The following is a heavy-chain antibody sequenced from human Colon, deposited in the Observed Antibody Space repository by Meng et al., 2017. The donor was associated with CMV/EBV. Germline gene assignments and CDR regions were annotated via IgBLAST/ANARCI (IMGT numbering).Heavy chain of an antibody. D-gene: IGHD1-26*01. V-gene: IGHV3-23*01. J-gene: IGHJ4*02. CDR1: GFTFDDFA. CDR2: ISGSGGST. Sequence: GGSLRLSCAASGFTFDDFAMHWVRQAPGKGLEWVSAISGSGGSTYYADSVKGRFTISRDNSKNTLYLQMNSLRAEDTAVYYCAKEQNSGSYLCFDYWGQGTLVTVSS. CDR3: AKEQNSGSYLCFDY.